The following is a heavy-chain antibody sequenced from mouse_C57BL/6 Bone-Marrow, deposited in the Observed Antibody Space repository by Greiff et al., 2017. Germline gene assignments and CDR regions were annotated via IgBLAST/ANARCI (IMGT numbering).Heavy chain of an antibody. D-gene: IGHD1-1*01. CDR1: GFSLTSYA. CDR2: IWTGGGT. V-gene: IGHV2-9-1*01. J-gene: IGHJ1*03. Sequence: VQLQQSGPGLVAPSQSLSITCTVSGFSLTSYAISWVRQPPGKGLELLGVIWTGGGTNSNSALKSRLSISKENSKSQVFLKMNSLQTDDTARYYGARNYYGSSTGYFDVWGTGTTVTVSS. CDR3: ARNYYGSSTGYFDV.